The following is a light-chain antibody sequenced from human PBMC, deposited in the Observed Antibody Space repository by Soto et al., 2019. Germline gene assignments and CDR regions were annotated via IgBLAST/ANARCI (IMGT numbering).Light chain of an antibody. V-gene: IGLV2-14*01. CDR1: SSDVGGYNY. J-gene: IGLJ1*01. CDR2: EVS. CDR3: SSFTSSSIDFV. Sequence: QSALTQPASVSGSPGQSITISCTGTSSDVGGYNYVSWYQQHPGKAPKPMIYEVSNRPSGVSNRFSGSKSGNTASLTISGFQVEDEADYYCSSFTSSSIDFVFGTGTKLTVL.